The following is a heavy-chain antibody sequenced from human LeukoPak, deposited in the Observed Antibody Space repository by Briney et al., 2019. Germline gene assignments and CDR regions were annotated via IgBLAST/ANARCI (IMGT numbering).Heavy chain of an antibody. J-gene: IGHJ4*02. CDR1: EYXFATYW. CDR3: ASEYCSGGNCYFGY. Sequence: GESLKISCKGSEYXFATYWIGWVRQMPGQGLEWMGSIIPGDSDTRYSPSFQGQVTISADKSINTAYLQWSSLKASDTAIYYCASEYCSGGNCYFGYWGQGTLVTVSS. V-gene: IGHV5-51*01. D-gene: IGHD2-15*01. CDR2: IIPGDSDT.